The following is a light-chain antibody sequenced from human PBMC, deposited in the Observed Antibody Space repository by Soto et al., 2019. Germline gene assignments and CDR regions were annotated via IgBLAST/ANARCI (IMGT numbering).Light chain of an antibody. CDR3: QQRRNWQVT. CDR2: AAS. V-gene: IGKV1-8*01. Sequence: AIRMTQSPSSFSASTGDRVTITCRASQGISSYLAWYQQKPGKAPKLLIYAASTLQSGVPSRFSGSGSGTEFTRTINSLQADDFAVYYCQQRRNWQVTFGQGTRLEI. J-gene: IGKJ5*01. CDR1: QGISSY.